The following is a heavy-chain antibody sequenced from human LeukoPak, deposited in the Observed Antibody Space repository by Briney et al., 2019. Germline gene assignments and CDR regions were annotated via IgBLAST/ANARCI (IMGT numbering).Heavy chain of an antibody. CDR2: ISDDASKT. CDR3: AGMQWLGLDY. D-gene: IGHD6-19*01. J-gene: IGHJ4*02. Sequence: PGGSLRLSCAASGFAFRSYGMTWVRQAPGKGLEWVSAISDDASKTYYADSVRGRFAISRDNSGNKLYLQMDRLSVEDTAIYYCAGMQWLGLDYWGQGTLVTVSS. CDR1: GFAFRSYG. V-gene: IGHV3-23*01.